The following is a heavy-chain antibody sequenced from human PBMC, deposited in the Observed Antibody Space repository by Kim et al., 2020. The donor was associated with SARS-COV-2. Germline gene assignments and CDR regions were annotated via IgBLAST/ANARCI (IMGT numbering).Heavy chain of an antibody. CDR1: GYTFTSYG. CDR2: ISAYNGNT. J-gene: IGHJ4*02. V-gene: IGHV1-18*01. CDR3: ARGRTTYYYDSSGYYWAAFDY. D-gene: IGHD3-22*01. Sequence: ASVKVSCKASGYTFTSYGISWVRQAPGQGLEWMGWISAYNGNTNYAQKLQGRVTMTTDTSTSTAYMELRSLRSDDTAVYYCARGRTTYYYDSSGYYWAAFDYWGQGTLVTVSS.